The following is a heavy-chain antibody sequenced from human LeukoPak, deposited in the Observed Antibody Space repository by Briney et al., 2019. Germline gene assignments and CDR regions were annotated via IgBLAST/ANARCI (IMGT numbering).Heavy chain of an antibody. Sequence: ASETLSLTCTVSGDSITGFYWSWIRQPPGKGLEWIGYIHYSGGTKYNPSLKSRVIMSIDTSKNQFSLKLNSVTAADTGVYYCARHHGSGTYPLDYWGQGMLVSVSS. CDR1: GDSITGFY. D-gene: IGHD3-10*01. V-gene: IGHV4-59*01. CDR3: ARHHGSGTYPLDY. J-gene: IGHJ4*02. CDR2: IHYSGGT.